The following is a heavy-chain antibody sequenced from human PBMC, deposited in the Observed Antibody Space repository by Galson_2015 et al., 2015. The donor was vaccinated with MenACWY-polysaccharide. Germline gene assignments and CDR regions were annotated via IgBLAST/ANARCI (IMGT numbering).Heavy chain of an antibody. J-gene: IGHJ4*02. D-gene: IGHD3-10*01. V-gene: IGHV1-18*01. Sequence: SVKVSCKASGYTFTSFGISWVRQAPGQGLEWMGWISGYDGHTNYAQKFQGRVTMTTDTSTSTAYMELRSLRSDDAAVYYCARDPGSGSPYYFDYWGQGTLVTVSS. CDR2: ISGYDGHT. CDR1: GYTFTSFG. CDR3: ARDPGSGSPYYFDY.